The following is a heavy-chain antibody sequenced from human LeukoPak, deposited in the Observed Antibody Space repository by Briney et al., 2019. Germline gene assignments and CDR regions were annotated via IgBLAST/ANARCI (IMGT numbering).Heavy chain of an antibody. CDR1: GFTFSDHY. CDR2: TRNKANSYTT. Sequence: GGSLRLSCAASGFTFSDHYMDWVRQAPGKGLEWVGRTRNKANSYTTEYAASVKGRFTISRGDSKNSLYLQMNSLKTEDTAVYYCARDLAVVVPAAMGNYMDVWGKGTTVTVS. CDR3: ARDLAVVVPAAMGNYMDV. D-gene: IGHD2-2*01. J-gene: IGHJ6*03. V-gene: IGHV3-72*01.